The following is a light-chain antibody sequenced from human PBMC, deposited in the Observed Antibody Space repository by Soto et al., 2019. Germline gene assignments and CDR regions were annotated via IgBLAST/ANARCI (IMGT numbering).Light chain of an antibody. CDR3: QQRYNWPLT. Sequence: DIVLTQSPGTLSLSPGETASLSCRASQNVDTSLAWYQQRPGRAPRLPMSEASRRAAGIPARFSGTGSGTDFTLTINGLEPEDVAVYYCQQRYNWPLTFGAGTRVEI. CDR2: EAS. V-gene: IGKV3-11*01. J-gene: IGKJ4*01. CDR1: QNVDTS.